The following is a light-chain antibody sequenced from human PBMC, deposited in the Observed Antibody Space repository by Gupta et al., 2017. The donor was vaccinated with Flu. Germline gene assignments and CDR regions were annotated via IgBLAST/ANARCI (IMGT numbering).Light chain of an antibody. V-gene: IGKV1-39*01. J-gene: IGKJ5*01. CDR2: AAS. Sequence: DIHMTQSPSSLSASVGDRVTITCRASQNVGNYLNWYQQKQGKVPELLIYAASRVKSGVPSRFSGSGSGTDFTLTISDRQPEDFAIYYCQHGHSFPFAFGQGTXLEIK. CDR3: QHGHSFPFA. CDR1: QNVGNY.